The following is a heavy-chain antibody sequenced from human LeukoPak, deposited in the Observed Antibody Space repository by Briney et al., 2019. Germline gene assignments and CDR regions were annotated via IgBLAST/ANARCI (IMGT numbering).Heavy chain of an antibody. V-gene: IGHV3-21*01. CDR2: ITSSSSYI. Sequence: PGGSLRLSCAASGFTFSSYSMNWVRQAPGKGLEWVSSITSSSSYIYYADSVKGRFTISRDNAKNSLYLQMNSLRAEDTAVYYCARENGGSYYGLQLFFDYWGQGTLVTVSS. CDR1: GFTFSSYS. J-gene: IGHJ4*02. D-gene: IGHD1-26*01. CDR3: ARENGGSYYGLQLFFDY.